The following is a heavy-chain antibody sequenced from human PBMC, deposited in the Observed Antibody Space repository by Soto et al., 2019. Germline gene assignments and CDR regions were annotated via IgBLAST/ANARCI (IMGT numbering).Heavy chain of an antibody. Sequence: ASVKVSCKASGGTFSSYAISWVRQAPGQGLEWMGGIIPIFGTANYAQKFQGRVTITADESTSTAYMELSSLRSEDTAVYYCARSAYYDILTGNGYYYGMDVWGQGTTVTVSS. CDR3: ARSAYYDILTGNGYYYGMDV. CDR2: IIPIFGTA. CDR1: GGTFSSYA. D-gene: IGHD3-9*01. J-gene: IGHJ6*02. V-gene: IGHV1-69*13.